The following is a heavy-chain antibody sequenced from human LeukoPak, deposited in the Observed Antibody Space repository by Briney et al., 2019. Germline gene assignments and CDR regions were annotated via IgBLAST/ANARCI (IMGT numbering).Heavy chain of an antibody. V-gene: IGHV4-61*02. CDR2: IYTSGST. CDR1: GGSISSGSYY. Sequence: SETLSLTCTVSGGSISSGSYYWSWIRQPPGKGLEWIGRIYTSGSTNYNPSLKSRVTISVDTSKNQFSLKLSSVTAADPAVYYCARDYTGSYYDYYMDVWGKGTTVTVSS. D-gene: IGHD2-8*02. CDR3: ARDYTGSYYDYYMDV. J-gene: IGHJ6*03.